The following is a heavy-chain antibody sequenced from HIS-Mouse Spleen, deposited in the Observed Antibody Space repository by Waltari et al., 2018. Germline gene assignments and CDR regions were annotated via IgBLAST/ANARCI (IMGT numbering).Heavy chain of an antibody. CDR2: IWYDGSYK. J-gene: IGHJ2*01. Sequence: QVQLVESGGGVVQPGRSLRLSCAASGFTFSSYGMHWVRQAPGKGLEGVAVIWYDGSYKYYADAVKGRFTISRDNSKNTLYLQMNSLRAEDTAVYYCAREIPYSSSWYDWYFDLWGRGTLVTVSS. CDR3: AREIPYSSSWYDWYFDL. V-gene: IGHV3-33*01. CDR1: GFTFSSYG. D-gene: IGHD6-13*01.